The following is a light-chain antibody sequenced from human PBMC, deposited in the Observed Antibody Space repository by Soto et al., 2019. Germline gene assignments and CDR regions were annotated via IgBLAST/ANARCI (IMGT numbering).Light chain of an antibody. V-gene: IGKV3-15*01. J-gene: IGKJ1*01. CDR1: QSVGSN. Sequence: ELVRTQSPATLSVSPGERVTLSCRARQSVGSNLAWYQQKPCQAPRLLIYGASTRATGIPARFSGSGSETEFTLTISSLQAEDSAVYFCQQYNNWPTWTFGQGTKVDIK. CDR3: QQYNNWPTWT. CDR2: GAS.